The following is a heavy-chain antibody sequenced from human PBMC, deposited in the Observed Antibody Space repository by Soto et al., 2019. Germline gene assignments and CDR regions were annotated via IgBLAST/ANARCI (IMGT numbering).Heavy chain of an antibody. Sequence: GGSLRLSCAASGFTFRSSGMHWVRQAPGKGLEWVALTSFDGSEKYYGDSVKGRFTVSRDNSKNTLYLQMNSLRAEDSAVYYCVYKIVVDTTRAFDYWGQGTLVTVSS. V-gene: IGHV3-30*03. CDR3: VYKIVVDTTRAFDY. D-gene: IGHD3-22*01. CDR2: TSFDGSEK. J-gene: IGHJ4*02. CDR1: GFTFRSSG.